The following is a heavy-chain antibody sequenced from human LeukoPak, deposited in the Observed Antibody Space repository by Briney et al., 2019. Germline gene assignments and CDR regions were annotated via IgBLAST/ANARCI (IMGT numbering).Heavy chain of an antibody. D-gene: IGHD6-6*01. J-gene: IGHJ4*02. V-gene: IGHV3-23*01. CDR3: AKDWGGYSSSSFDY. CDR2: ISYSGGST. Sequence: GVSLRLSCAASGFTFSSYAMSWVRQAPGEGLEWVSGISYSGGSTYYEDSVKGRFTIVRDNSENTVYLQMDSLRANDTAVYYCAKDWGGYSSSSFDYWGQGILVTVSS. CDR1: GFTFSSYA.